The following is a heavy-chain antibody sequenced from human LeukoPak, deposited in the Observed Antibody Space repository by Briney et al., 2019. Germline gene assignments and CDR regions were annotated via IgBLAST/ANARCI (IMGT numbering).Heavy chain of an antibody. D-gene: IGHD1-26*01. J-gene: IGHJ3*02. V-gene: IGHV3-64D*06. Sequence: PAGSLTLSCSASGFTFSSYARHWVRQAPGKGLEYISAINNNGGSTYYADSEKGRFTISRDNSKNTLYLQMSSLGGEYTAVYYCQGNRERAFDIWGQGTMVTVSS. CDR2: INNNGGST. CDR1: GFTFSSYA. CDR3: QGNRERAFDI.